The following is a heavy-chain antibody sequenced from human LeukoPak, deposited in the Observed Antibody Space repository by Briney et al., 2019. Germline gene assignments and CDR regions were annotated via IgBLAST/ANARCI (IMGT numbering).Heavy chain of an antibody. J-gene: IGHJ5*02. CDR3: AREPETSGYDSWFDP. CDR2: ISYDGSNK. CDR1: GFTFSSYA. V-gene: IGHV3-30*04. D-gene: IGHD5-12*01. Sequence: GGSLRLSCAASGFTFSSYAMHWVRQAPGKGLEWVAVISYDGSNKYYADSVKGRFTISRDNSKNTLYLQMNSLRAEDTAVYYCAREPETSGYDSWFDPWGQGTLVTVSS.